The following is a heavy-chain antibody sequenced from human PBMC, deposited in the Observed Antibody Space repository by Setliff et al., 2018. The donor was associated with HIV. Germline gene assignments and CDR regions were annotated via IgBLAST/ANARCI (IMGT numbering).Heavy chain of an antibody. CDR1: GGSFSGYY. CDR3: ARGGKYYDILTGYYKKYNWFDP. J-gene: IGHJ5*02. V-gene: IGHV4-34*01. Sequence: SETLSLTCAVYGGSFSGYYWSWLRQPPGKGLEWIGEVNHSRRSNYNPSLKSRVTISVDTSKNQFSLKLSSVTAADTAVYYCARGGKYYDILTGYYKKYNWFDPWGQGTLVTVSS. CDR2: VNHSRRS. D-gene: IGHD3-9*01.